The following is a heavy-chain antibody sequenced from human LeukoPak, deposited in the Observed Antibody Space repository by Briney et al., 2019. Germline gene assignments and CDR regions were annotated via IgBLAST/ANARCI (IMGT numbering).Heavy chain of an antibody. Sequence: SETLSLTCAVYGGSFSGYYWSWIRQPPGKGLEWIGEINHSGSTNYNPSLKSRVTISVDTSKNQFSLKLSSVTAADTAVYYCARAKAARPSGEFDYWGQGTLVTVSS. J-gene: IGHJ4*02. CDR1: GGSFSGYY. D-gene: IGHD6-6*01. CDR2: INHSGST. CDR3: ARAKAARPSGEFDY. V-gene: IGHV4-34*01.